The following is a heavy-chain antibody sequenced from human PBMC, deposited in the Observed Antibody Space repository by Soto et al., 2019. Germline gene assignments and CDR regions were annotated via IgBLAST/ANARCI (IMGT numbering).Heavy chain of an antibody. J-gene: IGHJ4*02. CDR1: GFTFSSYA. Sequence: EVQLLESGGGLVQPGGSLRLSCAASGFTFSSYAMSWVRQAPGKGLEWVSAISGSGGSTYYADSVKGQFTISRDNSKNTLYLQMKSLRAEDTVVYYYAKDRDSSGWYRRGSDYWGQGTLVTVYS. D-gene: IGHD6-19*01. CDR3: AKDRDSSGWYRRGSDY. V-gene: IGHV3-23*01. CDR2: ISGSGGST.